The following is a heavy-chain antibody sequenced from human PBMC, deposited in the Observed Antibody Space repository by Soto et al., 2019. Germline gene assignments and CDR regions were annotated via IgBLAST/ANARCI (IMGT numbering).Heavy chain of an antibody. Sequence: GGSLRLSCAASGFTFSSFAMSWVRQAPGKGLEWVSTLSGSGGSKYYADSVKGRFTISRDNSKDTVYLQMNSLRAEDTAVYYCAKDPLYNWNDAVSNYYYMDVWGKGTTVTVSS. V-gene: IGHV3-23*01. D-gene: IGHD1-1*01. CDR1: GFTFSSFA. J-gene: IGHJ6*03. CDR3: AKDPLYNWNDAVSNYYYMDV. CDR2: LSGSGGSK.